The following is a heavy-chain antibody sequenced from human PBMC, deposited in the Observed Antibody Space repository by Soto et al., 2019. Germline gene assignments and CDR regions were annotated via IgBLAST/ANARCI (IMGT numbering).Heavy chain of an antibody. J-gene: IGHJ4*02. D-gene: IGHD3-10*01. Sequence: QVQLVESGGGVVQPGRSLRLSCAASGFTFSSYGMHWVRQAPGKGLEWVAVISNDGSNKYYADSVKGRFTISRDNSKNTLYLQMNGLRAEDTAVYYCAKDDYYDGSGSYYYIIGAVPDYWGQGTLVTVSS. CDR1: GFTFSSYG. V-gene: IGHV3-30*18. CDR2: ISNDGSNK. CDR3: AKDDYYDGSGSYYYIIGAVPDY.